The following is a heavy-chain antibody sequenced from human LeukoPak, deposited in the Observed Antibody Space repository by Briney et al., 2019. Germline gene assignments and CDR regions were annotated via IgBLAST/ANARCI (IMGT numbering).Heavy chain of an antibody. Sequence: GGSLRLSCAASGFTFSTYWMSWVRQAPGKGLEWVANIKQDGSEKYYVDSVKGRFAISRDNAKNSLYLQMNSLRAEDTAVYYCVRDSGYCGGDCYLSPFFDYWGQGTLVTVSS. D-gene: IGHD2-21*02. CDR1: GFTFSTYW. CDR2: IKQDGSEK. CDR3: VRDSGYCGGDCYLSPFFDY. J-gene: IGHJ4*02. V-gene: IGHV3-7*01.